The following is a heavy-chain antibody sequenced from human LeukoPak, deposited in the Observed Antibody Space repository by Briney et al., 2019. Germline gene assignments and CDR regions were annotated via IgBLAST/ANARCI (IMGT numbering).Heavy chain of an antibody. CDR3: ARSGSTVTMLYPFDL. J-gene: IGHJ4*02. V-gene: IGHV4-59*01. CDR2: IYYSGST. Sequence: KPSETLSLTCTVSGGSIRSYSWSWIRQPPGKGLEWIGYIYYSGSTNYNPSLKSRVSISVDTSKNQFSLKLSSVTAADTAVYYCARSGSTVTMLYPFDLWDQGTLVTVSS. CDR1: GGSIRSYS. D-gene: IGHD4-17*01.